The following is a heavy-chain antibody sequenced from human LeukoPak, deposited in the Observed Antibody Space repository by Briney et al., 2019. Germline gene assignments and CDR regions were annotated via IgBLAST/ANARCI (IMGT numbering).Heavy chain of an antibody. V-gene: IGHV1-2*02. J-gene: IGHJ4*02. D-gene: IGHD1-26*01. CDR1: GYTFTGYY. CDR2: INPDSGGT. Sequence: GASVKVSCKASGYTFTGYYMHWVRQAPGQGLEWMGWINPDSGGTNYAQKFQGRVTMTRDTSISTAYMELSRLRSDDTAVYYCARDQSIVLPALIAWGQGTLVTVSS. CDR3: ARDQSIVLPALIA.